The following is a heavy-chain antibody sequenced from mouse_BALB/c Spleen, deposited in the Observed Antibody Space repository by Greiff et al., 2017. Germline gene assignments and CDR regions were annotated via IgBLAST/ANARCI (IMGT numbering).Heavy chain of an antibody. Sequence: EVNVVESGGGLVQPGGSRKLSCAASGFTFSSFGMHWVRQAPEKGLEWVAYISSGSSTIYYADTVKGRFTISRDSPKNTLFLQMTSLRSEDTAMYYCARWGYGNYRGYYAMDYWGQGTSVTVSS. V-gene: IGHV5-17*02. J-gene: IGHJ4*01. D-gene: IGHD2-1*01. CDR3: ARWGYGNYRGYYAMDY. CDR1: GFTFSSFG. CDR2: ISSGSSTI.